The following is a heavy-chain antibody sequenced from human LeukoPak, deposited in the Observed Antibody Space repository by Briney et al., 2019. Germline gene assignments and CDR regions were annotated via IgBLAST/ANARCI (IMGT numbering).Heavy chain of an antibody. D-gene: IGHD6-13*01. CDR1: GGSLTTYY. CDR2: IYYSGTT. Sequence: KPSETLSLTYTVSGGSLTTYYCCWIRQPPGKGLEWIGYIYYSGTTNYNPSLKGRVTISEDKSKNQISLKLASMTAADTAVYYCARAFRGSCFDYWGRGALVTVSS. J-gene: IGHJ4*02. V-gene: IGHV4-59*01. CDR3: ARAFRGSCFDY.